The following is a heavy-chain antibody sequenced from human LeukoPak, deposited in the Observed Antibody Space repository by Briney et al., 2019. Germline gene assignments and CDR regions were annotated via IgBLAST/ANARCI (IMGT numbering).Heavy chain of an antibody. D-gene: IGHD5-24*01. CDR1: GFTFSSYS. Sequence: GGSLRLSCAASGFTFSSYSMHWVRQAPGKGLEYVSAISSNGGSTYYANSVKGRFTISRDNSKNTLYLQMGSLRAEDMAVYYCARDGWLQSLDYWGQGTLVTVSS. CDR2: ISSNGGST. CDR3: ARDGWLQSLDY. J-gene: IGHJ4*02. V-gene: IGHV3-64*01.